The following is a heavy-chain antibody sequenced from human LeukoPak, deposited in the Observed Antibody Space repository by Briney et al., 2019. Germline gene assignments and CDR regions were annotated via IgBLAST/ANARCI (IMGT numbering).Heavy chain of an antibody. V-gene: IGHV4-34*12. CDR2: IIHFGRT. D-gene: IGHD3-10*01. CDR3: RGGGWFGELYN. Sequence: SETLSLTCAVYGGSFSVFYWGWIRQPPGNGLEWIGEIIHFGRTNYNPSFKTRLTISGATSKNQFSLNLGSVTARDPPVISCRGGGWFGELYNWGQGTLVTVSS. CDR1: GGSFSVFY. J-gene: IGHJ4*02.